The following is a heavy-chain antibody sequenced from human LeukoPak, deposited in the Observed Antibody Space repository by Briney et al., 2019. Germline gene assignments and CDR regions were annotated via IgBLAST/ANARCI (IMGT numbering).Heavy chain of an antibody. Sequence: AGGSLRLSCAASGFTFSSYEMNWVRQAPGKGLEWVSYISSSGSTIYYADSVKGRFTISRDNAKNSLYLQMNSLRAEDTAVYYCARDLRYSSGWRYYHYYMDVWGKGTTVTVSS. J-gene: IGHJ6*03. D-gene: IGHD6-19*01. CDR3: ARDLRYSSGWRYYHYYMDV. V-gene: IGHV3-48*03. CDR1: GFTFSSYE. CDR2: ISSSGSTI.